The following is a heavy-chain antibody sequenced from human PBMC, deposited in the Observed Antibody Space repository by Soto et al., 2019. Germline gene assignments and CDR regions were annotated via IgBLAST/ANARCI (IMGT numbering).Heavy chain of an antibody. V-gene: IGHV4-30-2*01. CDR1: GGSISSGGYS. CDR2: IYHSGST. CDR3: ARDQLEGNWFDP. Sequence: QLQLQESGSGLVKPSQTLSLTCAVSGGSISSGGYSCNWIRQPPGKGLEWIGYIYHSGSTYYNPSLKSRVIISVDKSKNQFSLKLTSVTAADTAVYYCARDQLEGNWFDPWGQGTLVTVSS. J-gene: IGHJ5*02. D-gene: IGHD1-1*01.